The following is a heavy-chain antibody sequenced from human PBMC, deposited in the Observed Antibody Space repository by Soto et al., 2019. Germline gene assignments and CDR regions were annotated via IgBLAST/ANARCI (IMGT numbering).Heavy chain of an antibody. CDR1: GYSFTTYW. Sequence: GESLKISCQGSGYSFTTYWISWVRQMPGKGLECMGRIDPTDSYTDYSPSFEGHVTMSVDRSINTAYLEWSSLRTEDTAVYYCARALDFWSAYFDYWGQGSLVTVSS. CDR3: ARALDFWSAYFDY. V-gene: IGHV5-10-1*01. CDR2: IDPTDSYT. J-gene: IGHJ4*02. D-gene: IGHD3-3*01.